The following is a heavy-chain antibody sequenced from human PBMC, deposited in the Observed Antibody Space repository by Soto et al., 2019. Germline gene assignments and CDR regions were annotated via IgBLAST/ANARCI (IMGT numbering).Heavy chain of an antibody. V-gene: IGHV1-69*01. CDR1: GGSFYSYV. Sequence: QVQLEQSGAEVKMPGSSVRLSCKASGGSFYSYVFFWVRQAPGQGLEYMGGSIPLFNTPSYSQKFHGRATMATDDTTHTAHLDLISSPTVDTALYYYATIGRDVAGFASFVQHWGQGTLVTVSS. CDR2: SIPLFNTP. J-gene: IGHJ4*02. D-gene: IGHD3-16*02. CDR3: ATIGRDVAGFASFVQH.